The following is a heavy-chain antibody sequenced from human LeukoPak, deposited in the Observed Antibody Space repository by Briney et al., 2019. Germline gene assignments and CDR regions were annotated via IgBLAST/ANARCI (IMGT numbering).Heavy chain of an antibody. J-gene: IGHJ4*02. V-gene: IGHV3-11*01. CDR2: ISGSGSTK. CDR1: GFTFSDYY. D-gene: IGHD6-13*01. Sequence: PGGSLRLSCVASGFTFSDYYMSWIRQAPGKGLEWVSHISGSGSTKIYADSVKGRFTISRDNAENSLYLQVNSLRAEDTAVYYCARVGSIAAAGTPDYWGQGTLVTVSS. CDR3: ARVGSIAAAGTPDY.